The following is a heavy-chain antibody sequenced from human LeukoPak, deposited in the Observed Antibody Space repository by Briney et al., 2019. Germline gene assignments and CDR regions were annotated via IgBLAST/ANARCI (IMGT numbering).Heavy chain of an antibody. CDR3: ARLRITMVRGVISYYFDY. CDR1: GGSISSYY. CDR2: IYYSGST. J-gene: IGHJ4*02. V-gene: IGHV4-59*08. D-gene: IGHD3-10*01. Sequence: SETLSLTCTVSGGSISSYYWSWIRQPPGKGLERIGYIYYSGSTNYNPSLKSRVTISVDTSKNQFSLKLSSATAADTAVYYCARLRITMVRGVISYYFDYWGQGTLVTVSS.